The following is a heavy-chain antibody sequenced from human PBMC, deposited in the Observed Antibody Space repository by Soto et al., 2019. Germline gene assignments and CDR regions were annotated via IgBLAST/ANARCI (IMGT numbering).Heavy chain of an antibody. D-gene: IGHD6-19*01. CDR3: AKVSSGGDY. V-gene: IGHV3-23*01. J-gene: IGHJ4*02. CDR1: GLIFSNYV. Sequence: EVQLLESGGGLVQPGGSLRLSCAASGLIFSNYVMSRVRQAPGKGLEWVSGISGSGGSTYYADSVKGRFTISRDNSENTLYLQMNSLRVDDTAVYFCAKVSSGGDYWGQGTLVTVSS. CDR2: ISGSGGST.